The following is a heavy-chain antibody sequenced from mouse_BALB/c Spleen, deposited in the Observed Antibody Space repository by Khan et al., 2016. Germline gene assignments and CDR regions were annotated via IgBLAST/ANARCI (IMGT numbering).Heavy chain of an antibody. CDR1: GFSLTSYG. V-gene: IGHV2-9*02. J-gene: IGHJ3*01. Sequence: VQLQESGPGLVAPSQSLSITCTVSGFSLTSYGVHWVRQPPGKGLEWMGVIWASGSTDYNSALMSRLNISTDNSKSQVFLQMNSLQTDDTAMYYCAREGDYDPWFDYWGQGTLVTVSA. CDR3: AREGDYDPWFDY. D-gene: IGHD2-4*01. CDR2: IWASGST.